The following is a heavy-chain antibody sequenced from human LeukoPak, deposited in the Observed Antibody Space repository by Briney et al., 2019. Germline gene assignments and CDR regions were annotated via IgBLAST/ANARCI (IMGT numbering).Heavy chain of an antibody. CDR2: FSYSGST. Sequence: SETLSLTCSVSGVSISTYYWIWIRQPPAKGLEWMGFFSYSGSTKYNPSLESRVTISMDTSKNQFSLKVTSVTAADTAVYYCAREGGRQWLVSGTLDSWGQGTLVTVSS. V-gene: IGHV4-59*01. CDR3: AREGGRQWLVSGTLDS. CDR1: GVSISTYY. D-gene: IGHD6-19*01. J-gene: IGHJ5*01.